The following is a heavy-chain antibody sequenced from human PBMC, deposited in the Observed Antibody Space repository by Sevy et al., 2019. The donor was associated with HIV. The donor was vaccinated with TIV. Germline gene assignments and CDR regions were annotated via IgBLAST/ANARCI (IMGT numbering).Heavy chain of an antibody. J-gene: IGHJ4*02. Sequence: SETLSLTCTVSGCSITTYYWSWIRQPPGKGLEWIGYIYYSGSTNYNPSLKSRVTISVDTSENQFSLNLSSVTAADTAVYYCARQGGYSYGYPFDYWGQGSLVTVSS. D-gene: IGHD5-18*01. CDR1: GCSITTYY. V-gene: IGHV4-59*08. CDR2: IYYSGST. CDR3: ARQGGYSYGYPFDY.